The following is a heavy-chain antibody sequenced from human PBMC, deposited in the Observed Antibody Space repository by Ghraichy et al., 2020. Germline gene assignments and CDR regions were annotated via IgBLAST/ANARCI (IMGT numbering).Heavy chain of an antibody. CDR1: GFTFSSYA. D-gene: IGHD6-13*01. V-gene: IGHV3-23*01. CDR3: AKDTWDSSSWYYGAFDI. CDR2: ISGSGGST. J-gene: IGHJ3*02. Sequence: GGSLRLSCAASGFTFSSYAMSWVRQAPGKGLEWVSAISGSGGSTYYADSVKGRFTISRDNSKNTLYLQMNSLRAEDTAVYYCAKDTWDSSSWYYGAFDIWGQGTMVTVSS.